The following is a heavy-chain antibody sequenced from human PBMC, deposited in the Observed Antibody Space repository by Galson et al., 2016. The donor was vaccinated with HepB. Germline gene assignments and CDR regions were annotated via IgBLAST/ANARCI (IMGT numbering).Heavy chain of an antibody. Sequence: SVKVSCKASGYTFSSYYMHWARQAPGQGLEWMGMVNPNGGITSYAQKFQGRVTVTRDTSTSTFYMELSSLRSEDTAVYYCARDPTPIGTTNKSFFFDYWGQGTLVTVSS. V-gene: IGHV1-46*01. CDR1: GYTFSSYY. CDR2: VNPNGGIT. J-gene: IGHJ4*02. D-gene: IGHD1-1*01. CDR3: ARDPTPIGTTNKSFFFDY.